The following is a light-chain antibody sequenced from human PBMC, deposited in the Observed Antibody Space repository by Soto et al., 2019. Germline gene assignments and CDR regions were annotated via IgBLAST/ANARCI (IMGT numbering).Light chain of an antibody. CDR1: QGMSSY. CDR3: QPYNNWPLT. V-gene: IGKV1-27*01. CDR2: SAS. J-gene: IGKJ4*01. Sequence: SLPASVGDRVTVTCRVSQGMSSYLNWCRQKPGKVPDLLIYSASSLQSGVPSRFSGGGSGTDFTLTITSLQSEDFAIYYCQPYNNWPLTFGGGTKVDIK.